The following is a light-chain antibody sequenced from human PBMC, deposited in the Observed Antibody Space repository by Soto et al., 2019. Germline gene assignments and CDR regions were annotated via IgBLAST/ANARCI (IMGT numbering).Light chain of an antibody. CDR3: QQYGSSPQDT. V-gene: IGKV3-20*01. Sequence: EIVMTHSPATLSVSPGEIATLSCRASQSVSSNLAWYQQKPGQAPRLLIYGSSSRATGIPDRFSGSGSGTDFTLSISSLEPEDFAVYYCQQYGSSPQDTFGQGTKVDIK. J-gene: IGKJ1*01. CDR2: GSS. CDR1: QSVSSN.